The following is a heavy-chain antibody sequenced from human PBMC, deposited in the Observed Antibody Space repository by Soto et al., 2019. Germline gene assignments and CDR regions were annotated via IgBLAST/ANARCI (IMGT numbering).Heavy chain of an antibody. J-gene: IGHJ3*02. CDR2: IRSKANSYAT. D-gene: IGHD5-18*01. CDR3: TRLEYSYCYDDAFDI. CDR1: GFTFSGSA. V-gene: IGHV3-73*01. Sequence: GGSLRLSCAASGFTFSGSAMHWVRQASGKGLEWVGRIRSKANSYATAYAASVKGRFTISRDDSKNTAYLQMNSLKTEDTAVYYCTRLEYSYCYDDAFDIWGQGTMVTVSS.